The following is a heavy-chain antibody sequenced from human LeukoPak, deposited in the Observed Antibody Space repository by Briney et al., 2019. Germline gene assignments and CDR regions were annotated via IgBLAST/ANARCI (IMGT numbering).Heavy chain of an antibody. CDR2: VSSSGGST. D-gene: IGHD6-19*01. V-gene: IGHV3-23*01. CDR1: GFTFRTYG. Sequence: PGGSLRLSCAASGFTFRTYGFSWVRQAPGKGLEWVSTVSSSGGSTYYADSVKGRFTISRDNSKNTLYLQMNSLRAEDTAVYYCAKDKGYSSGWLGSTSLSGDYWGQGTLVTVSS. J-gene: IGHJ4*02. CDR3: AKDKGYSSGWLGSTSLSGDY.